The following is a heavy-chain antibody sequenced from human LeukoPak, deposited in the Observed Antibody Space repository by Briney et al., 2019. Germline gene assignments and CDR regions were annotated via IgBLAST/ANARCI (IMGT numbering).Heavy chain of an antibody. Sequence: GGSLRFSCAASGFTFSSYSMSWVRQAPGKGLEWVSTISNSGSNTYYADSVKGRFTISRGNSKNTLYLQMNNLGAEDTAIYYCAKDHPRDFWSGYGPFDPWGQGTLVTVSS. V-gene: IGHV3-23*01. CDR3: AKDHPRDFWSGYGPFDP. J-gene: IGHJ5*02. CDR2: ISNSGSNT. D-gene: IGHD3-3*01. CDR1: GFTFSSYS.